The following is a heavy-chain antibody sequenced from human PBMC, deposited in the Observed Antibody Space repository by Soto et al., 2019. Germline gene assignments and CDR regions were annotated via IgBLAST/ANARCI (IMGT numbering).Heavy chain of an antibody. CDR3: ARDRSSNYDSSGEFDY. Sequence: VQLVESGGGVVQPGRSLRLSCAASGFTFSSYSMNWVRQAPGKGLEWVSSISSSSSYIYYADSVKGRFTISRDNAKNSLYLQMNSLRAEDTAVYYCARDRSSNYDSSGEFDYWGQGTLVTVSS. CDR1: GFTFSSYS. D-gene: IGHD3-22*01. CDR2: ISSSSSYI. J-gene: IGHJ4*02. V-gene: IGHV3-21*01.